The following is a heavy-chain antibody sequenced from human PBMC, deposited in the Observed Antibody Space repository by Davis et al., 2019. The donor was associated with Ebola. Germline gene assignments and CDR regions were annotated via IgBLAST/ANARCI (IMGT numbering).Heavy chain of an antibody. CDR2: ISISSAFI. CDR3: ARGFDSSAVFEY. D-gene: IGHD3-22*01. CDR1: GFTFSTYT. J-gene: IGHJ4*02. V-gene: IGHV3-21*01. Sequence: PGGSLRLSCAASGFTFSTYTMTWVRQAPGKGLEWVSSISISSAFIYYADSVKGRFTISRDNAKNSLFLQMNSLRAEDTAVYYCARGFDSSAVFEYWGQGTLVTVSS.